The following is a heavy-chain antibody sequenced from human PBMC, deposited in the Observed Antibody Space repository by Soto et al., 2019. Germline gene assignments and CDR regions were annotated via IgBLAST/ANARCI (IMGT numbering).Heavy chain of an antibody. CDR2: MNPNTGDT. CDR3: ARGLYCINDNCPRPRDYFAMDV. CDR1: GYVFTTYD. V-gene: IGHV1-8*01. J-gene: IGHJ6*02. Sequence: QVQLVQSGAEVKKPGASVKVSCTVSGYVFTTYDINWVRQATGGGLEWLGWMNPNTGDTGYAQKFQGRVTMTRDTSRSKAYMALSGLTSEDTAVSYCARGLYCINDNCPRPRDYFAMDVWGHGTTVTVSS. D-gene: IGHD2-8*01.